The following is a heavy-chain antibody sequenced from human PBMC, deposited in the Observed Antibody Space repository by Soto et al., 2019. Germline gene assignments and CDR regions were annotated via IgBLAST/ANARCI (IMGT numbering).Heavy chain of an antibody. J-gene: IGHJ4*02. CDR3: ARDFEY. V-gene: IGHV3-74*01. Sequence: EVQLVESGAGLVQPGGSLRLSCEASGFTFSTFWMHWVRQAPGKGLVWVSRINSDGSSTNYADSVKGRVTISRDNAKNTLYLQLNSLRPEDTAVYYCARDFEYWGQGTLVTVSS. CDR2: INSDGSST. CDR1: GFTFSTFW.